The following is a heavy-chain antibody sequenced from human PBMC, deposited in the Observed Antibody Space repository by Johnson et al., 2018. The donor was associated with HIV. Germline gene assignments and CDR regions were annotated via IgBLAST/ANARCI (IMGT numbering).Heavy chain of an antibody. CDR3: AKGRWELLAGAFDI. J-gene: IGHJ3*02. D-gene: IGHD1-26*01. CDR2: IRGSGDST. V-gene: IGHV3-23*04. CDR1: GFTFDDYG. Sequence: MQLVESGGGVVRPGGSLRLSCAASGFTFDDYGMSWVRQAPGKGLEWVSAIRGSGDSTYYADSVKGRFTISRDNSKNRLYVQMNSLRAEDTAAYYCAKGRWELLAGAFDIWGQGTMVTVSS.